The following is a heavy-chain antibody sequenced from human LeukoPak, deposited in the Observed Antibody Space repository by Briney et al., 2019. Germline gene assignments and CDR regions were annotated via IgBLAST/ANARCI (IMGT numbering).Heavy chain of an antibody. J-gene: IGHJ4*02. D-gene: IGHD5-12*01. CDR3: ARDGGRGYSGYDRPATSYFDY. CDR1: GGTFSSYA. Sequence: SVKVSCKASGGTFSSYAISWVRQAPGQGLEWMGGIIPIFGTANYAQKFQGRVTITADESTNTAYMELSSLRSEDTAVYYCARDGGRGYSGYDRPATSYFDYWGQGTLVTVSS. V-gene: IGHV1-69*13. CDR2: IIPIFGTA.